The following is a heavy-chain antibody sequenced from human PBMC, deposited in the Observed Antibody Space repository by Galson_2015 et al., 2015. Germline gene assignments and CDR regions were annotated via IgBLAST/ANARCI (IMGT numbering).Heavy chain of an antibody. D-gene: IGHD3-9*01. CDR1: GFTFSSHA. Sequence: SLRLSCAASGFTFSSHAMSWVRQAPGKGLEWVAAISRSGGSTYYADSVKGRFTISRDNSKNTLYLQMNSLRAEDTAVYYCAKDRETKRVRDFVSDAFDIWGQGTMVTVSS. CDR2: ISRSGGST. V-gene: IGHV3-23*01. J-gene: IGHJ3*02. CDR3: AKDRETKRVRDFVSDAFDI.